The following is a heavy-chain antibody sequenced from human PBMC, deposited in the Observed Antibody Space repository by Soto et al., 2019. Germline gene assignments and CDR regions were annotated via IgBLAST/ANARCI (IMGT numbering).Heavy chain of an antibody. J-gene: IGHJ4*02. CDR3: ARVYYDSSGYYYPFDY. CDR1: GYTFTGYY. Sequence: QVQLVQSGAEVKKPGASVKVSCKASGYTFTGYYMHWVRQAPGQGLEWMGWINPNSGGTNYAQKFQGRVTMTRDTSISTAYMELSRLRSDDTAVYYCARVYYDSSGYYYPFDYWGQGTLVTVSS. D-gene: IGHD3-22*01. V-gene: IGHV1-2*02. CDR2: INPNSGGT.